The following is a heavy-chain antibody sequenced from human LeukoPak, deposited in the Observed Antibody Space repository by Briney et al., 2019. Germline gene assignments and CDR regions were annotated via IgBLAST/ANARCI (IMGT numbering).Heavy chain of an antibody. CDR2: IIPIFGTA. CDR3: ARGFTYYYDSSGYPFDY. J-gene: IGHJ4*02. D-gene: IGHD3-22*01. V-gene: IGHV1-69*13. CDR1: GGTFSSYA. Sequence: SVKVSCKASGGTFSSYAISWVRQAPGQGLEWMGGIIPIFGTANYAQKFQGRVTITADESTSTAYMELSSLRSEDAAVYYCARGFTYYYDSSGYPFDYWGQGTLVTVSS.